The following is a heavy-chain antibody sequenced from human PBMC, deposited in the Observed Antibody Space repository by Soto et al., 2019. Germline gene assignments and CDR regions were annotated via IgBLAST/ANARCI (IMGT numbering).Heavy chain of an antibody. D-gene: IGHD2-2*01. CDR3: TRLIHCFATACYFDT. Sequence: SETLSLTCTFSGCSISSGGYYWSWIRQHPGKGLEWIGYIYYSGTTYYDPSLQSRVIISGDTSKNQFSLKLRSVTATDAAVYFCTRLIHCFATACYFDTWSQGTLVTVSS. V-gene: IGHV4-31*03. CDR2: IYYSGTT. J-gene: IGHJ4*02. CDR1: GCSISSGGYY.